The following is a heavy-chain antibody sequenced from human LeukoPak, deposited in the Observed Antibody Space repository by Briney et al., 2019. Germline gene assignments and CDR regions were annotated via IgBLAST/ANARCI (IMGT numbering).Heavy chain of an antibody. J-gene: IGHJ5*02. V-gene: IGHV3-73*01. D-gene: IGHD3-22*01. CDR1: GFTLSGSA. Sequence: GGSLRLSCAASGFTLSGSAMHWVRQASGKGLGWVGRIRSKANTYATAYAASVRGRFTISGDESKNTAYLQMNSLKTEDTAVYYCTRRSTDDSSGYYSTWGQGTLVTVSS. CDR3: TRRSTDDSSGYYST. CDR2: IRSKANTYAT.